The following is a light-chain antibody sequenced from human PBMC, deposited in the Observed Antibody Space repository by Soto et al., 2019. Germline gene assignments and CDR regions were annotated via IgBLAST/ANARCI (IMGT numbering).Light chain of an antibody. CDR1: QTVSSN. Sequence: EIVMTQSPATLSVYPGERASLSCRASQTVSSNFAWYQRKPGQAPRLLIYGASTRTTAIPAKFSGSGSGTEFTLTISRLQSDDSAVYYCQQYNNWPHTFGQGTKLEIK. CDR2: GAS. V-gene: IGKV3-15*01. J-gene: IGKJ2*01. CDR3: QQYNNWPHT.